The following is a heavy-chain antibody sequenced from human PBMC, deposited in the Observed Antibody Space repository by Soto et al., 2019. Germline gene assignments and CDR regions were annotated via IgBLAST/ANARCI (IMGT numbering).Heavy chain of an antibody. Sequence: ASVKVSCKASGYTFTGYYMHWVRQAPGQGLEWMGWINPNSGGTNYAQKFQGWVTMTRDTSISTAYMELSRLRSDDTAVYYCARVLRSDIVSVFDIWGQGTMVTVSS. CDR2: INPNSGGT. CDR1: GYTFTGYY. J-gene: IGHJ3*02. D-gene: IGHD5-12*01. CDR3: ARVLRSDIVSVFDI. V-gene: IGHV1-2*04.